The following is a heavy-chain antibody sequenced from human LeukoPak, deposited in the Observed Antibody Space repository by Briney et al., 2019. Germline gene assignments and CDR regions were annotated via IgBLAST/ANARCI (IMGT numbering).Heavy chain of an antibody. CDR1: GFTFSSYA. CDR3: AKEGYLLSDYGSGSYYSRGYGMDV. D-gene: IGHD3-10*01. Sequence: GGSLRLSCAASGFTFSSYAMSWVRQAPGKGLEWVSAISGSAGSTYYADSVKGRFTISRDNSKNTLYLQMNSLRAEDTAVYYCAKEGYLLSDYGSGSYYSRGYGMDVWGQGTTVTVSS. J-gene: IGHJ6*02. CDR2: ISGSAGST. V-gene: IGHV3-23*01.